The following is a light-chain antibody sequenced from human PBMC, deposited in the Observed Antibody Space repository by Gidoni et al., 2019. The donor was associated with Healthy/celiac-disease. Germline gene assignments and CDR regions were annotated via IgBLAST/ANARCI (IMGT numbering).Light chain of an antibody. Sequence: SYVLTQPPSVSVAPGKTARITCGGNNIGSTSVHWYQQKPGQAPVLVIYYDSDRPSGIPERFSGSNSGNTATLTIRRVEAGDEADYYCQVWDSSSDHPVVFGGGTKLTVL. CDR1: NIGSTS. V-gene: IGLV3-21*04. CDR3: QVWDSSSDHPVV. CDR2: YDS. J-gene: IGLJ2*01.